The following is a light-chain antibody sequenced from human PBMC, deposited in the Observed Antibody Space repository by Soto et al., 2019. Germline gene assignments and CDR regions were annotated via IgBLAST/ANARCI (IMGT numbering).Light chain of an antibody. J-gene: IGKJ3*01. CDR2: RAS. Sequence: DIQMTQSPSTLSASVGDRVNITCRASQSISSWLAWYQQKPGKAPKLLIYRASDLQTGVPLRFSGSGSGTEFTLTISSLQTDDIATYYCQQYSSYFFTFGPGTKVDVK. V-gene: IGKV1-5*03. CDR1: QSISSW. CDR3: QQYSSYFFT.